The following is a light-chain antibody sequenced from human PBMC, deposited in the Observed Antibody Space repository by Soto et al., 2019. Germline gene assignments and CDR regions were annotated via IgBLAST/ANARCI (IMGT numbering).Light chain of an antibody. J-gene: IGLJ1*01. CDR1: SSDVGGYNY. V-gene: IGLV2-14*01. Sequence: QSVLTQPASVSGSPGQSITISCTGTSSDVGGYNYVSWYQQHPGKAPKLMIYEVSNRPSGVSNRFSGSKSGNTASLTIPGLQAEDEAEYYCSSYTSSSTYYVFGTGTKVTVL. CDR2: EVS. CDR3: SSYTSSSTYYV.